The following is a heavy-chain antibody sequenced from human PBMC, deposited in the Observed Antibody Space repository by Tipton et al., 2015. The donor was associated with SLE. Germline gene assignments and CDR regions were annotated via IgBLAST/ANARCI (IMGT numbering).Heavy chain of an antibody. J-gene: IGHJ4*02. V-gene: IGHV4-34*01. D-gene: IGHD3-10*01. CDR3: ARDRGG. CDR2: INHRGST. Sequence: TLSLTCAVYGGSFSGYYWSWIRQPPGKGLEYIGEINHRGSTNYNPSLKSRVTISVDTSKNQFSLKLGSVTAADTAVYYCARDRGGWGQGTLVTVSS. CDR1: GGSFSGYY.